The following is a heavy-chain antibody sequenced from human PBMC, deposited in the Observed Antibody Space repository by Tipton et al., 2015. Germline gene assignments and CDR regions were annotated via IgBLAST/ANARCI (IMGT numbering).Heavy chain of an antibody. CDR3: ARDDHQVNAFDI. D-gene: IGHD1-14*01. CDR2: ISHSGNT. Sequence: TLSLTCTVSGGSVSSGNYYWGWIRQPPGKGLEWIGSISHSGNTYYNPSLKSRVTMSRDTSKNQFSLKLTSVTAADAAVYYCARDDHQVNAFDIWGQGTMVTVSS. V-gene: IGHV4-39*07. CDR1: GGSVSSGNYY. J-gene: IGHJ3*02.